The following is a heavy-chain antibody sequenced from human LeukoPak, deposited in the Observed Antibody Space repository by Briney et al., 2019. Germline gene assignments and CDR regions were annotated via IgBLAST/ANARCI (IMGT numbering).Heavy chain of an antibody. D-gene: IGHD3-3*01. CDR2: ISTSSTYI. Sequence: GGSLRLSCAASGFTFSSYGMNWVRQAPGKGLEWVSSISTSSTYIYYTDSVKGRFTISRDNAKHSLYLQMNSLRADDTAAYYCAGDYDFWSCYYYMDVWGKGATVTVSS. V-gene: IGHV3-21*01. J-gene: IGHJ6*03. CDR1: GFTFSSYG. CDR3: AGDYDFWSCYYYMDV.